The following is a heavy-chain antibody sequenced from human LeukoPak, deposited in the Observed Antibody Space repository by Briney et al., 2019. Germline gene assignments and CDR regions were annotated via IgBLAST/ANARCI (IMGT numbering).Heavy chain of an antibody. J-gene: IGHJ4*02. V-gene: IGHV3-30*18. CDR2: ISYDGSNK. Sequence: GRSLRLSCAASGFTFSSYGMHWVRQAPGKGLEWVAVISYDGSNKYYADSVKGRFTISRDNSKNTLYLRMNSLRAEDTAVYYCAKDIGRGWYLLYFDYWGQGTLVTVSS. D-gene: IGHD6-19*01. CDR1: GFTFSSYG. CDR3: AKDIGRGWYLLYFDY.